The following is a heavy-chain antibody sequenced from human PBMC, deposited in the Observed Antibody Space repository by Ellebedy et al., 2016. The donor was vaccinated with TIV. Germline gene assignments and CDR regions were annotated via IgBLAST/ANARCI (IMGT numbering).Heavy chain of an antibody. CDR3: ARDRAGIEVAAYFDY. J-gene: IGHJ4*02. Sequence: GESLKISCEASGFTFSSFGMHWVRQAPGKGLEWGAVIWYDGSTQYSADSVKGRFTISRDNSKNTLFLQMNGLRAEDTAVYYCARDRAGIEVAAYFDYWGQGTLVTVSS. V-gene: IGHV3-33*01. D-gene: IGHD6-19*01. CDR2: IWYDGSTQ. CDR1: GFTFSSFG.